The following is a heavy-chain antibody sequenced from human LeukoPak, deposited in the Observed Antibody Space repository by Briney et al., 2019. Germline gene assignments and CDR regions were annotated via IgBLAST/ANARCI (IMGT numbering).Heavy chain of an antibody. CDR1: GFTFSSYS. J-gene: IGHJ6*04. CDR2: ISSIGSTI. CDR3: AELGITMIGGV. D-gene: IGHD3-10*02. Sequence: PGGSLRLSCVASGFTFSSYSMNWVRQAAGKGLEWVSYISSIGSTIYYADSVKGRFTISRDNAKNSLYLQMNSLRAEDTAVYYCAELGITMIGGVWGKGTTVTISS. V-gene: IGHV3-48*04.